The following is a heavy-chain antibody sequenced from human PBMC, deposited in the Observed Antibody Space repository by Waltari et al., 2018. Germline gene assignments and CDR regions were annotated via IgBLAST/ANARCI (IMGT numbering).Heavy chain of an antibody. D-gene: IGHD3-22*01. V-gene: IGHV4-39*02. J-gene: IGHJ4*02. CDR2: LYYTGST. CDR3: AREADYYDSSAYVG. Sequence: QLQLQESGPGLVKPSETLSLTCTVSSGSLSSDNYYWGWIRQPPGKGLEWIGTLYYTGSTFYNPSLNSRVTISVDTLKNQFSLKLSSVTAADTAVYYCAREADYYDSSAYVGWGQETLVTVSS. CDR1: SGSLSSDNYY.